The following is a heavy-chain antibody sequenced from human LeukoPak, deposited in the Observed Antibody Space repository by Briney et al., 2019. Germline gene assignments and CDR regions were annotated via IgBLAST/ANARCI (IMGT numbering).Heavy chain of an antibody. V-gene: IGHV4-34*01. CDR2: IYHSGST. Sequence: PSETLSLTCAVYGGSFSGYYWSWIRQPPGEGLEWIGEIYHSGSTNYNPSLKSRITISVDTSKNQFSLKLSSVTAADTAVYYCARLNRRYCSGGSCYSYYFDYWGQGTLVTVSS. CDR1: GGSFSGYY. J-gene: IGHJ4*02. CDR3: ARLNRRYCSGGSCYSYYFDY. D-gene: IGHD2-15*01.